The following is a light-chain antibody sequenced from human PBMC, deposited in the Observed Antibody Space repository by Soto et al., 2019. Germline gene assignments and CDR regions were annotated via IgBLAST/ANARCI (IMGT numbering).Light chain of an antibody. J-gene: IGLJ1*01. CDR2: EVS. Sequence: QSVLTQPASVSGSPGQSITISCTGTSSDVGGYNYVSWYQQHPGKAPKLMIYEVSSRPSGVSHRFSGSKSGNTASLTISGPQAEDEADYYCSSYASSSTSFGTGTKVTVL. CDR1: SSDVGGYNY. CDR3: SSYASSSTS. V-gene: IGLV2-14*03.